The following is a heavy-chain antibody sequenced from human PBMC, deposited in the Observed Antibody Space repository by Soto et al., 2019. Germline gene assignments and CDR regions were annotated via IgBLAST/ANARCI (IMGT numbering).Heavy chain of an antibody. J-gene: IGHJ4*02. V-gene: IGHV3-72*01. CDR3: VRAMYYTDSSGYNRCFDY. D-gene: IGHD3-22*01. Sequence: GGSLRLSCTASGFILSDHYMYWFRQAPGKGLEWVGLSRDKAQGYSTEYAASGKGRFTTSRDDSKNSVLLQMNSLKTEDTAVYYCVRAMYYTDSSGYNRCFDYWGQGTLVTVSS. CDR2: SRDKAQGYST. CDR1: GFILSDHY.